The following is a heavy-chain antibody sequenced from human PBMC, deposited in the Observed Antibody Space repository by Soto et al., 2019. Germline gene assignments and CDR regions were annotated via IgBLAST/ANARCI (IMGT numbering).Heavy chain of an antibody. V-gene: IGHV4-30-2*01. CDR1: GGSIDSGAFS. CDR2: VTHSGTA. Sequence: SETLSLTCAVSGGSIDSGAFSLSWIRQPPGKGLEWIGYVTHSGTAYSIPSLNGRLTLSVDSSQTQFSLKLTSVAAADSAFYYRARIHWAQSSLDYWGRGMLVTVYS. J-gene: IGHJ4*02. CDR3: ARIHWAQSSLDY. D-gene: IGHD6-19*01.